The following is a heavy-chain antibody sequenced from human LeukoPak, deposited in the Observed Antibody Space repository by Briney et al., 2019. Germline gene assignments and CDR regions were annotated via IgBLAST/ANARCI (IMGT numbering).Heavy chain of an antibody. V-gene: IGHV3-30*01. CDR3: ARPDSSGYIDY. D-gene: IGHD3-22*01. CDR1: GFTFSSYA. J-gene: IGHJ4*02. CDR2: ISYDGSNK. Sequence: AGGSLRLSCAATGFTFSSYAMHWVRQAPGKGLEWVAVISYDGSNKYYADSVKGRFTISRDNSKNTLYLQMNSLRAEDTAVYYCARPDSSGYIDYWGQGTLVTVSS.